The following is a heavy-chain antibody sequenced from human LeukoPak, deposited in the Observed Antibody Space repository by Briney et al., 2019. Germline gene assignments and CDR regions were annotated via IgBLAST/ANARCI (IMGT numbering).Heavy chain of an antibody. Sequence: SETLSLTCTVSGYSISSGYYWGWIRQLPGKGLEWIGNMYHSGSTYYNPSLKSRVSISVDTSKNQFSLKLSSVTAADTAVYYCAKDSKIVGPTFRSYHYMDVWGKGTTVTVSS. D-gene: IGHD1-26*01. CDR3: AKDSKIVGPTFRSYHYMDV. CDR2: MYHSGST. J-gene: IGHJ6*03. V-gene: IGHV4-38-2*02. CDR1: GYSISSGYY.